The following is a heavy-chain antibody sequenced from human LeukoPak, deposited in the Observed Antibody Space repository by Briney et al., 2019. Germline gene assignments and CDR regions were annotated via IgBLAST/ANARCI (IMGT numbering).Heavy chain of an antibody. Sequence: PSETLSLTCTVSGGSISSSTYYWGWLRQPPGKGLEWIGSIYYSGSTYYNPSRKSRVTISVDTSKNQFSLKLSSVTAADTAVYFCARAANSGTYLFAFDIWGQGTMVTVSS. CDR3: ARAANSGTYLFAFDI. CDR1: GGSISSSTYY. D-gene: IGHD1-26*01. CDR2: IYYSGST. J-gene: IGHJ3*02. V-gene: IGHV4-39*01.